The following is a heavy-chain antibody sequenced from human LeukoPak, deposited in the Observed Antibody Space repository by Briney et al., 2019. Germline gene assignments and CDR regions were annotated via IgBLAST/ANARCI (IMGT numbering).Heavy chain of an antibody. CDR3: ASAPGSPDSSGYSLDY. Sequence: PGGSLRLSCAASGFTFSSYAMHWVRQAPGKGLEWVAVISYDGSNKYYADSVKGRFTISRDNSKNTLYLQMNSLRAEDTAVYYCASAPGSPDSSGYSLDYWGQGTLVTVSS. CDR1: GFTFSSYA. D-gene: IGHD3-22*01. J-gene: IGHJ4*02. CDR2: ISYDGSNK. V-gene: IGHV3-30-3*01.